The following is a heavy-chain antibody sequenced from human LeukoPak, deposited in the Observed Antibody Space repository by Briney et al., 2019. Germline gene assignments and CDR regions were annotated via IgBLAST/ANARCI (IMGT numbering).Heavy chain of an antibody. CDR1: GGSISDYH. V-gene: IGHV4-59*01. D-gene: IGHD6-6*01. J-gene: IGHJ4*02. Sequence: PSETLSLTCTVSGGSISDYHWSWIRQPPGKGLEWIGHISYSGSTNYNPSLKSRVTISGDTSKNQFSLKLGSVTAADTAVYYCARGEAQFDYWGQGTLVTVSS. CDR2: ISYSGST. CDR3: ARGEAQFDY.